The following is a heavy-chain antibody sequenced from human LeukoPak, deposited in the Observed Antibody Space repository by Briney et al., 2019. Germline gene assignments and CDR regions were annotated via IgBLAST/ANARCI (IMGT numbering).Heavy chain of an antibody. V-gene: IGHV3-64D*09. CDR2: ISTNGGST. CDR3: ARGHSSSPNYFDY. J-gene: IGHJ4*02. Sequence: AGGALRLSCSASRFTFSCFAMRWVPQAPAKGLEYIQGISTNGGSTNYEDSVKGGFTISRDNSKNTLYLQMSSLRAEDTAVYYCARGHSSSPNYFDYWGQGSLVTVSS. D-gene: IGHD6-6*01. CDR1: RFTFSCFA.